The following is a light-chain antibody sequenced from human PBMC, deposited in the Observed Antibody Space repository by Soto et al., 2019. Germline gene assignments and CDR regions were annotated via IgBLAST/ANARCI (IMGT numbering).Light chain of an antibody. J-gene: IGKJ5*01. CDR1: QSLWSK. Sequence: ERMLTKSARTLSSALGERFKLYCRASQSLWSKLAWYQQKPGQTPRLLIYDASTRATGIPARFSGSGSGTEFTLTISSLQSEDLAVYYCQHYRDWPLTFGGGTRLEI. V-gene: IGKV3-15*01. CDR2: DAS. CDR3: QHYRDWPLT.